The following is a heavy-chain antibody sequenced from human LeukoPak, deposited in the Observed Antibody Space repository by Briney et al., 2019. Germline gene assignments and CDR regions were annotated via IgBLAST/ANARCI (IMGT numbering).Heavy chain of an antibody. CDR3: ARDWGSSSALSFDY. V-gene: IGHV1-69*05. CDR1: GGTFSSYA. D-gene: IGHD3-16*01. Sequence: GASVKVSCKASGGTFSSYAISWVRQAPGQGLEWMGGIIPIFGTANYAQKFQGRVTMTRDTSTSTVYMELSSLKSEDTAVYYCARDWGSSSALSFDYWGQGTLVTVSS. J-gene: IGHJ4*02. CDR2: IIPIFGTA.